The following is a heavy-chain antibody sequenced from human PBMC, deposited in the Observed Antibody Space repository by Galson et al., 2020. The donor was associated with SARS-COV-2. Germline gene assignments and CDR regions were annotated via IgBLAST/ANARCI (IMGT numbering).Heavy chain of an antibody. D-gene: IGHD3-9*01. CDR2: ISYDGSNK. CDR1: EFTFSSYA. V-gene: IGHV3-30*04. CDR3: ARVLRGGLSTIFEGFDP. J-gene: IGHJ5*02. Sequence: GESLKISCAASEFTFSSYAMHWVRQAPGKGLEWVAVISYDGSNKYYADSVKGRFTISRDNSKNTLYLQMNSLRAEDTAVYYCARVLRGGLSTIFEGFDPWGQGTLVTVSS.